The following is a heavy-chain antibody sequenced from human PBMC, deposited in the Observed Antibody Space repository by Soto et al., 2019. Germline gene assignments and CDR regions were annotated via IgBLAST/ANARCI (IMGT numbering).Heavy chain of an antibody. Sequence: GGSLRLSCAASGFTVSSNYMSWVRQAPGKGLEWVSVIYSGGSTYYADSVKGRFTISRHNSKNTLYLQMNSLRAEDTAVYYCAREYMSPVGYCSGGSCYETQAHFDLWGRGTLVTVSS. CDR1: GFTVSSNY. CDR3: AREYMSPVGYCSGGSCYETQAHFDL. D-gene: IGHD2-15*01. CDR2: IYSGGST. J-gene: IGHJ2*01. V-gene: IGHV3-53*04.